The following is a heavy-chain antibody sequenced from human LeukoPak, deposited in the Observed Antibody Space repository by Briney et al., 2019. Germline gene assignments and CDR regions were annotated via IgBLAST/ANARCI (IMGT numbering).Heavy chain of an antibody. D-gene: IGHD6-6*01. CDR2: ISYDGSNK. CDR3: ARSSTSSSSLGY. V-gene: IGHV3-30*04. CDR1: GFTFSSYA. Sequence: QSGGSLRLSCAASGFTFSSYAMHWVRQAPGKGLEWVAVISYDGSNKYYADSVKGRFTISRDNSKNTLYLQMNSLRAEDTAVYYCARSSTSSSSLGYWGQGTLVTVSS. J-gene: IGHJ4*02.